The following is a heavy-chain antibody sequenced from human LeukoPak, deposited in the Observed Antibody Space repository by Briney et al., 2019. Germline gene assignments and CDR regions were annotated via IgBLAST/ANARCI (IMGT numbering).Heavy chain of an antibody. Sequence: ASVKVSRKASGYTFTSYGISWVRQAPGQGLEWMGWISAYNGNTNYAQKLQGRVTMTTDTSTSTAYMELRSLRSDDTAVYYCARDFDPSTVTTSLPFDYWGQGTLVTVSS. J-gene: IGHJ4*02. CDR2: ISAYNGNT. V-gene: IGHV1-18*01. CDR1: GYTFTSYG. CDR3: ARDFDPSTVTTSLPFDY. D-gene: IGHD4-17*01.